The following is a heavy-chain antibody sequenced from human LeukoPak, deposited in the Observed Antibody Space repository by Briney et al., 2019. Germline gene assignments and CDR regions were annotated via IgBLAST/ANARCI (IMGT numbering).Heavy chain of an antibody. CDR3: AKDIIRYCSSTSCYQGMDY. J-gene: IGHJ4*02. CDR1: GFTFDDYA. CDR2: ISWNSGSM. D-gene: IGHD2-2*01. V-gene: IGHV3-9*01. Sequence: GRSLRLSCAASGFTFDDYAMHWVRQAPGKGLEWVSGISWNSGSMSYADSVKGRFTISRDNAKNSLYLQMNSLRAEDTALYYCAKDIIRYCSSTSCYQGMDYWGQGTLVTVSS.